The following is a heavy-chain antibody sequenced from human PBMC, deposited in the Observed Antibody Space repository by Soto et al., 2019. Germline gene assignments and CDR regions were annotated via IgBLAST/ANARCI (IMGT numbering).Heavy chain of an antibody. CDR2: MSGSGGST. J-gene: IGHJ6*02. CDR3: FKEAEPSGYFYSVMAV. Sequence: GKGLEWVSAMSGSGGSTYYADSVKGRFTISRDNSKNTLYLQMNSLRAEDTAVYYCFKEAEPSGYFYSVMAVRRHGTAVTVS. V-gene: IGHV3-23*01. D-gene: IGHD1-26*01.